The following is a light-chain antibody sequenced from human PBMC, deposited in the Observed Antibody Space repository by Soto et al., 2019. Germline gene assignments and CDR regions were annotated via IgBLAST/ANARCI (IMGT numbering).Light chain of an antibody. J-gene: IGKJ4*01. V-gene: IGKV3-15*01. CDR3: QPYNNRPLT. Sequence: VMSQSPATLSESPGEGASLSCRASQGIGDTLAWYQHKPGQTPRLLIYDTSTRATGVPTRFSGSRSGAEFTLTINSLQSEDFAVYYCQPYNNRPLTFGGGTKVDIK. CDR1: QGIGDT. CDR2: DTS.